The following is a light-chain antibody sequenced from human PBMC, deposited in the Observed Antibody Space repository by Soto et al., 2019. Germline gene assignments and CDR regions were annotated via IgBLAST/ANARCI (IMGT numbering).Light chain of an antibody. V-gene: IGKV3D-20*01. CDR2: DAS. J-gene: IGKJ3*01. CDR1: QSINNY. Sequence: EMVLTQSPATLSLSPGERATLSCGASQSINNYLAWYQHKPGLAPRLLIYDASSRATGIPDRFSGSGSGTDFTLTISRLESEDFAVYYCQQYGGALTFGPGTQVDIK. CDR3: QQYGGALT.